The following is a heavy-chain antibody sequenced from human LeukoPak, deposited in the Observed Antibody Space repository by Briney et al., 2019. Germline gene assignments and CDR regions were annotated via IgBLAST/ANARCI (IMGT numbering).Heavy chain of an antibody. V-gene: IGHV3-21*01. Sequence: GGSLRLSCTASGFTFRRYSFNWVRQAPGKGLEWVSTISSGSDYIHYADSVRGRFTISRDNAENSLYLQMNSLRAEDTAVYYCTRDLSLAAPQGFDYWGQGTLVTVSS. J-gene: IGHJ4*02. CDR2: ISSGSDYI. D-gene: IGHD6-6*01. CDR1: GFTFRRYS. CDR3: TRDLSLAAPQGFDY.